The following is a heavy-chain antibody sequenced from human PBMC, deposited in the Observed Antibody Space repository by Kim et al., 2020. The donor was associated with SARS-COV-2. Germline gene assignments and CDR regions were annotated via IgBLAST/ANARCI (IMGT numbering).Heavy chain of an antibody. J-gene: IGHJ3*02. CDR2: ISSSSSYI. CDR3: ARLTYYYDSSGYRPHAFDI. V-gene: IGHV3-21*01. CDR1: GFTFSSYS. D-gene: IGHD3-22*01. Sequence: GGSLRLSCAASGFTFSSYSMNWVRQAPGKGLEWVSSISSSSSYIYYADSVKGRFTISRDNAKNSLYLQMNSLRAEDTAVYYCARLTYYYDSSGYRPHAFDIWGQGTMVTVSS.